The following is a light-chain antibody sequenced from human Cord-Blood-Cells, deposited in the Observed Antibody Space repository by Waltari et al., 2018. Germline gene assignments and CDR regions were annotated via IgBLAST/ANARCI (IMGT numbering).Light chain of an antibody. J-gene: IGLJ1*01. CDR2: EVS. Sequence: QSALTQPASVSGSPGQSITISCTGTSSDVGGFNYVSCYQQHPGKAPKLMIYEVSNRPSGVSNRFSGSKSGNTASLTISGLQAEDEADYYCSSYTSSSTLPYVFGTGTKVTVL. CDR3: SSYTSSSTLPYV. V-gene: IGLV2-14*01. CDR1: SSDVGGFNY.